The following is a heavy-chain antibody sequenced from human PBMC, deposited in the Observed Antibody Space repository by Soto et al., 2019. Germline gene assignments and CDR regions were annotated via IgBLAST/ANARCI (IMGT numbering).Heavy chain of an antibody. CDR3: ARETGVVAGAFDI. D-gene: IGHD2-15*01. CDR1: GFTFSNAW. CDR2: INWNGGST. Sequence: GGSLRLSCAASGFTFSNAWMSWVRQAPGKGLEWVSGINWNGGSTGYADSVKGRFTISRDNAKNSLYLQMNSLRAEDTALYHCARETGVVAGAFDIWGQGTMVTVSS. J-gene: IGHJ3*02. V-gene: IGHV3-20*01.